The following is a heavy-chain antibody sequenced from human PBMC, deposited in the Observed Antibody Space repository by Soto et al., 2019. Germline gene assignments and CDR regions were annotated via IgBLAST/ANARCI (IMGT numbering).Heavy chain of an antibody. J-gene: IGHJ6*02. V-gene: IGHV3-13*01. CDR2: IDTCGDT. CDR1: GFSFSNYD. D-gene: IGHD3-10*01. Sequence: PGASLRLSCAASGFSFSNYDMYWVRQVTGKGLEWVSTIDTCGDTYYAGAVKGRLTISREDAKNSLYLQMNSVRAGDTAVYRCARVRFGSVDMWGQGTTVTVSS. CDR3: ARVRFGSVDM.